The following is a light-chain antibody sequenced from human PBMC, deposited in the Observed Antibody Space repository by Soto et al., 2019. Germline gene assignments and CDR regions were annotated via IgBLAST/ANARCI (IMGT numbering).Light chain of an antibody. V-gene: IGKV3-20*01. J-gene: IGKJ1*01. CDR3: QQYGNSRWT. Sequence: EIVLTQSPDTLSLSPGERATLSCRASQSVSSSYLAWYQQTPGQAPRLLIYGTSNRATGIPDRFSGSGSGTDFTLTISRLEPEDFAVYYCQQYGNSRWTFSQGLKVDIK. CDR2: GTS. CDR1: QSVSSSY.